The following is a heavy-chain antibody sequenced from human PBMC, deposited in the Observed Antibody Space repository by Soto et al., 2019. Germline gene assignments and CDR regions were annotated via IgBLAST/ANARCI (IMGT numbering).Heavy chain of an antibody. Sequence: QVQLQESGPGLVKPSQTLSLTCSVSGDSISSGPYCWTWIRQHPGKGLEWVGNTFYTGTTNNNPSRKSRMSTSVDTSKNQFSLKLASVTAADTAIYYCARDRVRRDNKPYGMDVWGQGTTVTVAS. CDR3: ARDRVRRDNKPYGMDV. CDR2: TFYTGTT. D-gene: IGHD2-21*01. CDR1: GDSISSGPYC. J-gene: IGHJ6*02. V-gene: IGHV4-31*03.